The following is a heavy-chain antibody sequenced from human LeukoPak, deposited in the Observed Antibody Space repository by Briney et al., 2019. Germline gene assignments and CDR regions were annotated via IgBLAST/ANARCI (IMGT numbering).Heavy chain of an antibody. Sequence: ASVKVSCEASGYSFTSYYIHWVRLAPGQGLEWMGVINPSGGSTRYAQKFQDRVTMTRDMSTSTVYMELSSLRSEDTAVYYCARGGVSGSYLEYWGQGTLVTVSS. D-gene: IGHD1-26*01. CDR3: ARGGVSGSYLEY. CDR2: INPSGGST. V-gene: IGHV1-46*01. J-gene: IGHJ4*02. CDR1: GYSFTSYY.